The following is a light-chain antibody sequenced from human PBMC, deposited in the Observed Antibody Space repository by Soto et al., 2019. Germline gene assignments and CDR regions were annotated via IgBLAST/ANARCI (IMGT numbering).Light chain of an antibody. V-gene: IGKV3-11*01. CDR2: DAS. J-gene: IGKJ5*01. Sequence: EIVLTQSPATLSLSPGERATVSCRASQSVSNNLGWYQQQAGQAPRLLIYDASNRAPGIPARFSGSGSGTDFPLTISSLEPEDFAFYYCQHGGTFGQGTRLEIK. CDR1: QSVSNN. CDR3: QHGGT.